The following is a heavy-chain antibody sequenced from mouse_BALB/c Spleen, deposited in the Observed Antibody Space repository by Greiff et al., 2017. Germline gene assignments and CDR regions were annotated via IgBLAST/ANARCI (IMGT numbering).Heavy chain of an antibody. Sequence: SGAELVKPGASVKLSCTASGFNIKDTYMHWVKQRPEQGLEWIGRIDPANGNTKYDPKFQGKATITADTSSNTAYLQLSSLTSEDTAVYYCAREDGYYVGYAMDYWGQGTSVTVSS. D-gene: IGHD2-3*01. CDR1: GFNIKDTY. CDR3: AREDGYYVGYAMDY. CDR2: IDPANGNT. V-gene: IGHV14-3*02. J-gene: IGHJ4*01.